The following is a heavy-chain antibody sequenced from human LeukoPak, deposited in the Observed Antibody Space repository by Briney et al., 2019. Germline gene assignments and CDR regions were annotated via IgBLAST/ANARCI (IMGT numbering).Heavy chain of an antibody. J-gene: IGHJ3*02. CDR3: ARHGRKYSDWLSSMDAAFDI. CDR1: GDSISSDPYY. Sequence: PSETLSLTCTVSGDSISSDPYYWSWIRQSPGKGLDWIGSIYYRGSTYYKPSLKSRVTIPVDTSKNQFSLNLSSVTAADTAVYYCARHGRKYSDWLSSMDAAFDIWGQGRMVTVSS. V-gene: IGHV4-39*01. CDR2: IYYRGST. D-gene: IGHD3-9*01.